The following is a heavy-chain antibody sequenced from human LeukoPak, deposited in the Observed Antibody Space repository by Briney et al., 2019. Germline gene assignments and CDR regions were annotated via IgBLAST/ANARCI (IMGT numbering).Heavy chain of an antibody. CDR2: INHSGST. V-gene: IGHV4-34*01. J-gene: IGHJ5*02. CDR3: ARGGLVVVPAAPGVRFDP. Sequence: SETLSLTCAVHGGSFSGYYWSWIRQPPGKGLEWIGEINHSGSTNYNPSLKSRVTISVDTSKNQFSLKLSSVTAADTAVYYCARGGLVVVPAAPGVRFDPWGQGTLVTVSS. D-gene: IGHD2-2*01. CDR1: GGSFSGYY.